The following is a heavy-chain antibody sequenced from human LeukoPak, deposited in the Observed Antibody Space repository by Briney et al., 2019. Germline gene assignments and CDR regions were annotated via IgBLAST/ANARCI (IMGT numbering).Heavy chain of an antibody. J-gene: IGHJ5*02. Sequence: SVKVSCKASGGTFSSYAISWVQQAPGQGLEWMGGIIPIFGTANYAQKFQGRVTITADESTSTAYMELSSLRSEDTAVYYCARDRTTYKVGATGFDPWGQGTLVTVSS. D-gene: IGHD1-26*01. V-gene: IGHV1-69*13. CDR2: IIPIFGTA. CDR3: ARDRTTYKVGATGFDP. CDR1: GGTFSSYA.